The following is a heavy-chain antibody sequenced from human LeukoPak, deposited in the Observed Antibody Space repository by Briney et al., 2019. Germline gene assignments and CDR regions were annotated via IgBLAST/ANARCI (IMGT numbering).Heavy chain of an antibody. D-gene: IGHD5-12*01. CDR1: GGTFIIHA. J-gene: IGHJ4*02. CDR2: IIPIFGTT. Sequence: ASVTVSFTASGGTFIIHAISWVRQAPGQGVEWVGGIIPIFGTTNYAQKFQGRVTITTDESTSTGYMELRSLRSDDTAVYYCARGDSGYDYGFDNWGQGTLVTVSS. CDR3: ARGDSGYDYGFDN. V-gene: IGHV1-69*05.